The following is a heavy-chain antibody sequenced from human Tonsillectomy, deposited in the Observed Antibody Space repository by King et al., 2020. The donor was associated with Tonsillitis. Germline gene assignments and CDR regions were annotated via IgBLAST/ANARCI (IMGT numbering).Heavy chain of an antibody. J-gene: IGHJ5*02. D-gene: IGHD5-18*01. V-gene: IGHV3-23*04. Sequence: QLVQSGGGLVQPGGSLRLSCAASGFTFRSYAMSWVRQAPGKGLEWVSAISGSGGSTYYADSVKGRFTISRDNSKNTLYLQMNSLRAEDTAVYYCAKSFATRSPAMVTNTARGFDPWGQGTLVTVSS. CDR2: ISGSGGST. CDR3: AKSFATRSPAMVTNTARGFDP. CDR1: GFTFRSYA.